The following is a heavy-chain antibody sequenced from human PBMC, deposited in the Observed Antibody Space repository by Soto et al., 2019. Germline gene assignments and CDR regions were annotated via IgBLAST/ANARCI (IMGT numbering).Heavy chain of an antibody. J-gene: IGHJ6*02. CDR1: GGTFSNYA. V-gene: IGHV1-69*12. Sequence: QVQLVQSGAEVKKPGSSVKVSCKVSGGTFSNYAIDWVRLAPGHGLEWRGGIVPIFGTTYYTQKFQGRATIIADDSTTTAYLELSSLRSEDTAIYYCARVEAVAGIYNYHGLDVWGQGTAVTVSS. D-gene: IGHD6-19*01. CDR3: ARVEAVAGIYNYHGLDV. CDR2: IVPIFGTT.